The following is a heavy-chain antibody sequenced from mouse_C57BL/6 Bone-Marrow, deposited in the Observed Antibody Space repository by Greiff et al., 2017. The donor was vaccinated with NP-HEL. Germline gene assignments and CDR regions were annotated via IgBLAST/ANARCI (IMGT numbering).Heavy chain of an antibody. J-gene: IGHJ2*01. D-gene: IGHD2-1*01. CDR1: GYSFTGYY. CDR3: ARGGNIYYFDY. V-gene: IGHV1-42*01. Sequence: EVQLQESGPELVKPGASVKISCKASGYSFTGYYMNWVKQSPEKSLEWIGEINPSTGGTTYNQKFKAKATLTVDKSSSTAYMQLKSLTSEDSAVYYCARGGNIYYFDYWGQGTTLTVSS. CDR2: INPSTGGT.